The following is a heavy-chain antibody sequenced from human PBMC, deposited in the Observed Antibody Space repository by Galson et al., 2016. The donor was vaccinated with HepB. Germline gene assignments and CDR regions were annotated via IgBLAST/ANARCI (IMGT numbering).Heavy chain of an antibody. CDR3: HYLALVAADSRYFDH. V-gene: IGHV3-30-3*01. D-gene: IGHD2-2*01. CDR2: ISYDGSPK. CDR1: GFTFSTYA. J-gene: IGHJ4*02. Sequence: SLRLSCAASGFTFSTYAMHWVRQAPGKGLEWVAVISYDGSPKYYADPVKGRFTISRYNSKNTLYLQMNSLRVEDTAVYYCHYLALVAADSRYFDHWGQGTLVTVSS.